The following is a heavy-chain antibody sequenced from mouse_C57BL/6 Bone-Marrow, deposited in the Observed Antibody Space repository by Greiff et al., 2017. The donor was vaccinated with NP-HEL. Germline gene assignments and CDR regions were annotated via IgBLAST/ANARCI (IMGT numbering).Heavy chain of an antibody. J-gene: IGHJ2*01. V-gene: IGHV14-4*01. CDR3: TTLAYYFDD. Sequence: VQLKQSGAELVRPGASVKLSCPASGFNIKADYMPWVKQRPEQGREWIGWIDPEKGDTEYASNFQVRATIPADTSSKPAYLQLSSLTSEDTAVYYCTTLAYYFDDWGQGTTLTVSS. CDR2: IDPEKGDT. CDR1: GFNIKADY.